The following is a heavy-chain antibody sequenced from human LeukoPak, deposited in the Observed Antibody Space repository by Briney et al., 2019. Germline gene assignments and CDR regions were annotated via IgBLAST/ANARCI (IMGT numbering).Heavy chain of an antibody. CDR2: INPSSGST. CDR3: ARVMGYYTMAY. J-gene: IGHJ4*02. V-gene: IGHV1-46*03. D-gene: IGHD3-3*01. CDR1: GYTFTSYY. Sequence: ASVKISCKASGYTFTSYYMHWVRQAPGQGLEWMGIINPSSGSTSHAQKFQGRVTMTRDTSTSTVYMELSSLRSEDTAVYYCARVMGYYTMAYWGQGTLVTVSS.